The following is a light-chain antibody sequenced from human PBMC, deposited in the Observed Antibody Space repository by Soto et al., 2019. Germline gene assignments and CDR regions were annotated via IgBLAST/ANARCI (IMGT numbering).Light chain of an antibody. J-gene: IGKJ1*01. CDR3: QHYKSYSEA. CDR1: QTISSL. V-gene: IGKV1-5*03. Sequence: DIQMTPSPSTLSGSVGERVTITCLVRQTISSLLAWYQQKPGKAPKLLIYKASTLNSGVPSRFSGSGSGTEFAPTISSLQYHDFATYCCQHYKSYSEAFGQGTKVDI. CDR2: KAS.